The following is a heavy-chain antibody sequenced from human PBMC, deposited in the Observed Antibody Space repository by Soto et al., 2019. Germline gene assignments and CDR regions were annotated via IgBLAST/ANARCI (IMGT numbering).Heavy chain of an antibody. D-gene: IGHD3-16*02. CDR3: ARDRGDYDYVWGSYRYKGDFDY. J-gene: IGHJ4*02. V-gene: IGHV3-30-3*01. Sequence: QVQLVESGGGVVQPGRSLRLSCAASGFTFSSYAMHWVRQAPGKGLEWVAVISYDGSNKYYADSVKGQFTISRVNSKNTLYLQMNSLRAEDTAVYYCARDRGDYDYVWGSYRYKGDFDYWGQGTLVTVSS. CDR2: ISYDGSNK. CDR1: GFTFSSYA.